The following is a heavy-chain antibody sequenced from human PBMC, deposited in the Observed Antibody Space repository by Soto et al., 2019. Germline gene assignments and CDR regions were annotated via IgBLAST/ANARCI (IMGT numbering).Heavy chain of an antibody. CDR2: VIPILGTA. CDR1: GGSLRNSV. CDR3: ARLGHPGH. Sequence: QVQLVQSGAEVKKPGSSVKVSCTASGGSLRNSVISWVRQAPAQRLEWMGGVIPILGTANYAQKFQGRVTMTADEATSTAYMDLSSLSPDDPAVSYCARLGHPGHWGPGTLVIVSS. V-gene: IGHV1-69*01. J-gene: IGHJ4*02.